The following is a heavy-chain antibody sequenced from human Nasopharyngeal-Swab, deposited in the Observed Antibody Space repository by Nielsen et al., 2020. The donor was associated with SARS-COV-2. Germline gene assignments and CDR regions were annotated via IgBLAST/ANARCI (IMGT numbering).Heavy chain of an antibody. CDR2: IKQDGSEK. D-gene: IGHD3-10*01. V-gene: IGHV3-7*01. CDR1: GFTFSRYW. J-gene: IGHJ4*02. CDR3: ARDSKVRVVGFDY. Sequence: GGSLRLSCAASGFTFSRYWMSWVRQAPGKGLEWVANIKQDGSEKYYVDSVKGRFTISRDNAKNSLYLQMDSLRAEYTAVYYCARDSKVRVVGFDYWGQGTLVTVSS.